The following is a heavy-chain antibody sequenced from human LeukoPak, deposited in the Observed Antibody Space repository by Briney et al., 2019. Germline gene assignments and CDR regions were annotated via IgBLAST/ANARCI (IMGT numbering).Heavy chain of an antibody. CDR1: GFTFSSYG. Sequence: GGTLRLSCAASGFTFSSYGMNWVRQAPGKGLEWVSYISSSSGTIYYADSGKGRFTISRDNAKNSLYLQMNSLRAEDTAVYYCARDHEQYSSGWLKWGQGTLVTVSS. CDR2: ISSSSGTI. J-gene: IGHJ4*02. V-gene: IGHV3-48*01. CDR3: ARDHEQYSSGWLK. D-gene: IGHD6-19*01.